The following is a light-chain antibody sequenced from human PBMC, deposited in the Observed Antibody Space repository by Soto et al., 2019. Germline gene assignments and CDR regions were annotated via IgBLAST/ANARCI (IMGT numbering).Light chain of an antibody. Sequence: EIALTQSPGTLSLSPGERATLSCRTSQSVSSGDFAWYQHRPGQAPRLVIYGASTRATGVPDRFSGSGSGTDFTLTISGLETDDFAVYVCLQYGNSPYTFGQGTKLEMK. CDR1: QSVSSGD. J-gene: IGKJ2*01. CDR2: GAS. V-gene: IGKV3-20*01. CDR3: LQYGNSPYT.